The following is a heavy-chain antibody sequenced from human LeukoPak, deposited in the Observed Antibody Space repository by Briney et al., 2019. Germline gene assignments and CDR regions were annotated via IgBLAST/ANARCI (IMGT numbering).Heavy chain of an antibody. CDR3: ARRSGSGRNPFHI. CDR2: INPNSGNT. J-gene: IGHJ3*02. Sequence: ASVKVSCKASGYTFTGYYMHWVRQAPGQGLEWMGRINPNSGNTGYAQKLQGTVTITRSTSISTAYMELSSLRSEDTAVYYCARRSGSGRNPFHIWGQGTMVTVSS. V-gene: IGHV1-8*03. CDR1: GYTFTGYY. D-gene: IGHD3-10*01.